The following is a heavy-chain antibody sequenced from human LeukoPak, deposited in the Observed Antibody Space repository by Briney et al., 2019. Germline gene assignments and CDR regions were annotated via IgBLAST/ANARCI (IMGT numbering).Heavy chain of an antibody. Sequence: AALSFSGKLYGYTLTGLSMDWVRQAPGKGLEWMGGFDPEDGETIYAQKFQGRVTMTEDTSTDTAYMELSSLRSEDTAVYYCATREGSYYVHWGQGTLVTVSS. D-gene: IGHD1-26*01. CDR3: ATREGSYYVH. CDR2: FDPEDGET. CDR1: GYTLTGLS. V-gene: IGHV1-24*01. J-gene: IGHJ4*02.